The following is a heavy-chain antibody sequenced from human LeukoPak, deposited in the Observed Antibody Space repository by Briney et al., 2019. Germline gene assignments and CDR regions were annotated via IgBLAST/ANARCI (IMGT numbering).Heavy chain of an antibody. J-gene: IGHJ4*02. Sequence: GGSLRLSCAASGFTFDDYAMHWVRQAPGKGLEGVSGISWNSGSIGYADSVKGRFTVSRDNAKNSLYLQMNSLRAEDTAVYYCARGPGYSSGWYDYWGQGTLVTVSS. V-gene: IGHV3-9*01. D-gene: IGHD6-19*01. CDR2: ISWNSGSI. CDR3: ARGPGYSSGWYDY. CDR1: GFTFDDYA.